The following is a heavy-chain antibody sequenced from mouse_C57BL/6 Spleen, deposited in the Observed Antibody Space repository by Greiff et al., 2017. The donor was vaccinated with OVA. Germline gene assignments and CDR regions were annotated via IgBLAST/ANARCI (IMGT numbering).Heavy chain of an antibody. CDR1: GFTFSSYA. Sequence: EVQRVESGEGLVKPGGSLKLSCAASGFTFSSYALSWVRQTPEKRLEWAAYISSGGDYIYYADTVKGRFTISRDNARNTLYLQMSSLKSEDTAMYYCTRDQGYGNYEKGMDYWGQGTSVTVSS. D-gene: IGHD2-10*02. CDR3: TRDQGYGNYEKGMDY. CDR2: ISSGGDYI. V-gene: IGHV5-9-1*02. J-gene: IGHJ4*01.